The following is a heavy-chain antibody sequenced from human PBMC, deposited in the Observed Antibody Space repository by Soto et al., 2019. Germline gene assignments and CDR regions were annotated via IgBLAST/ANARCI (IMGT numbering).Heavy chain of an antibody. CDR1: GYTFTRYG. CDR2: ISGYNGDT. Sequence: ASVNGSCKASGYTFTRYGISWVRQAPGQGLEWMGWISGYNGDTNYAQKFQDRVSMTIDTSTGTAYMELRSLTSDDTAIYYCAKNGQPPYYYYGLDVWG. D-gene: IGHD2-8*01. J-gene: IGHJ6*02. CDR3: AKNGQPPYYYYGLDV. V-gene: IGHV1-18*01.